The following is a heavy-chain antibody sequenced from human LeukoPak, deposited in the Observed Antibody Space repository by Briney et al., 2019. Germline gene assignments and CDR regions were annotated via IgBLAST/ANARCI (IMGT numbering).Heavy chain of an antibody. Sequence: GTSLRLSCAASGFMFNNYGMHWVRQAPGKGLEWVAVIWYDGSNKYYADSAKGRFTISRDNSKNTLYLQMNSLRAEDTAVYYCARGLAITMIRGVIIKGSPFDSWGQGTLVTVSS. CDR3: ARGLAITMIRGVIIKGSPFDS. CDR2: IWYDGSNK. V-gene: IGHV3-33*01. J-gene: IGHJ4*02. D-gene: IGHD3-10*01. CDR1: GFMFNNYG.